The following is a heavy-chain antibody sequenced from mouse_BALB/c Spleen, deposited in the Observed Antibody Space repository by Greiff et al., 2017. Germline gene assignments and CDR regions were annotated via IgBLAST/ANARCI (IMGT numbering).Heavy chain of an antibody. J-gene: IGHJ3*01. CDR1: GYTFTSYY. CDR2: INPSNGGT. V-gene: IGHV1S81*02. CDR3: TRSGNFAY. Sequence: QVQLKQPGAELVKPGASVKLSCKASGYTFTSYYMYWVKQRPGQGLEWIGGINPSNGGTNFNEKFKSKATLTVDKSSSTAYMQLSSLTSEDSAVYYCTRSGNFAYWGQGTLVTVSA. D-gene: IGHD2-1*01.